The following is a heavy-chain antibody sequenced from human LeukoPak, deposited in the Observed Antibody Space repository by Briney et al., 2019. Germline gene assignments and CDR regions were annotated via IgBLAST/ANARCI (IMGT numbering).Heavy chain of an antibody. D-gene: IGHD2-2*01. CDR3: ARAIRLVPAANGQAFDI. CDR1: GGSFSGYY. Sequence: SETLSLICAVYGGSFSGYYWSWIRQPPGKGLEWIGEINHSGSTNYNPSLKSRVTISVDTSKNQFSLKLSSVTAADTAVYYCARAIRLVPAANGQAFDIWGQGTMVTVSS. CDR2: INHSGST. J-gene: IGHJ3*02. V-gene: IGHV4-34*01.